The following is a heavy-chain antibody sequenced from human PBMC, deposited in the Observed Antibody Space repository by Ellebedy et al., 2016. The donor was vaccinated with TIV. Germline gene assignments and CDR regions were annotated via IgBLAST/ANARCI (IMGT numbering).Heavy chain of an antibody. V-gene: IGHV3-21*01. Sequence: PGGSLRLSCAASGFIISGDWMSWVRQAPGKGLEWVPSISSSNSYINYADSVKGRFTISRDNANSSLFLEMNSLRAEDTAVYYCARCVGSGWYRHYYGMDVWGQGTTVTVSS. CDR2: ISSSNSYI. CDR1: GFIISGDW. CDR3: ARCVGSGWYRHYYGMDV. D-gene: IGHD6-19*01. J-gene: IGHJ6*02.